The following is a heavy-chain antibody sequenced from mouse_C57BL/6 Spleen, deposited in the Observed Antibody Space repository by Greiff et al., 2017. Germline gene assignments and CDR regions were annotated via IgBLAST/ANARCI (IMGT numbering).Heavy chain of an antibody. CDR1: GFNIKNTY. Sequence: VQLKESVAELVRPGASVKLSCTASGFNIKNTYMHWVKQRPEQGLEWIGRIDPANGNTKYAPKFQGKATITADTSSNTAYLQLSSLTSEDTAIYYCARDYGSSDWYFDVWGTGTTVTVSS. CDR3: ARDYGSSDWYFDV. D-gene: IGHD1-1*01. V-gene: IGHV14-3*01. J-gene: IGHJ1*03. CDR2: IDPANGNT.